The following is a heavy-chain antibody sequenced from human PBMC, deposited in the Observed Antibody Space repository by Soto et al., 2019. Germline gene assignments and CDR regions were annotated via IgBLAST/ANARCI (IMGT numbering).Heavy chain of an antibody. Sequence: PGGSLRLSCAASGFTFSSYAMHWVRQAPGKGLEWVAVISYDGSNKYYADSVKGRFTISRDNSKNTLYLQMNSLRAEDTAVYYCARGENSSGQRRLDYYYGMDVWGQGTTVTVSS. V-gene: IGHV3-30-3*01. CDR3: ARGENSSGQRRLDYYYGMDV. CDR2: ISYDGSNK. J-gene: IGHJ6*02. D-gene: IGHD3-22*01. CDR1: GFTFSSYA.